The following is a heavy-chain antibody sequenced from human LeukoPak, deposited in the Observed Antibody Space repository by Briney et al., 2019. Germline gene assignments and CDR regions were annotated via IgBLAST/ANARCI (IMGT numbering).Heavy chain of an antibody. CDR3: AKHIVIVPAAFGY. CDR1: GFTFSSYS. Sequence: GGSLRLSCAASGFTFSSYSMNWVRQAPGKGLEWVSTISGSGASTYYADSVKGRFTISRDNSKNTLSLQMNTLRAEDTAVYYCAKHIVIVPAAFGYWGQGTLVTVSS. CDR2: ISGSGAST. D-gene: IGHD2-2*01. J-gene: IGHJ4*02. V-gene: IGHV3-23*01.